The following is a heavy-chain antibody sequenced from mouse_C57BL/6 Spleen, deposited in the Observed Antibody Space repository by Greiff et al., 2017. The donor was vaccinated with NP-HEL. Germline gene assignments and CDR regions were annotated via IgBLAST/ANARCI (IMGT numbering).Heavy chain of an antibody. D-gene: IGHD1-1*01. CDR1: GYTFTSYG. CDR3: ARVTTVVASDAMDY. V-gene: IGHV1-81*01. J-gene: IGHJ4*01. Sequence: QVQLQQSGAELARPGASVKLSCKASGYTFTSYGISWVKQRTGQGLEWIGEIYPRSGNTYYNEKFKGKATLPADKSSSTAYMELRSLTSEDSAFYYWARVTTVVASDAMDYWGQGTSVTVSS. CDR2: IYPRSGNT.